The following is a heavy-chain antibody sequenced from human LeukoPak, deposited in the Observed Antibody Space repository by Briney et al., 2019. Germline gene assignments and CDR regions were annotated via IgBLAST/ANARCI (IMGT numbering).Heavy chain of an antibody. J-gene: IGHJ4*02. CDR3: ARVAPNRRYCSGGSCLSYFDY. D-gene: IGHD2-15*01. V-gene: IGHV1-18*01. Sequence: GASVKVSCKASGYTFTHYGICWVRQARGQGLEWMGSISGNNGNTNYAQKLQGRVIMTTDTSTSTAYMELRSLRADDTAMYYCARVAPNRRYCSGGSCLSYFDYWGQGTLVTVSS. CDR2: ISGNNGNT. CDR1: GYTFTHYG.